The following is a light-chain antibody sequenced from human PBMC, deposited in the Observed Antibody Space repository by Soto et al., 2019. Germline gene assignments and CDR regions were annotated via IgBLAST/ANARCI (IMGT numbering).Light chain of an antibody. CDR3: NSYAGDIIRFV. CDR2: DVT. V-gene: IGLV2-14*01. J-gene: IGLJ1*01. Sequence: QSALTQPASVSGSPGQSITISCTGTSSDVGGYNSVSWYRQDPGKAPKLMIYDVTNRPSGVSNRFSGSKSGNTASLTISGLQADDEADYYCNSYAGDIIRFVFGTGTKVTVL. CDR1: SSDVGGYNS.